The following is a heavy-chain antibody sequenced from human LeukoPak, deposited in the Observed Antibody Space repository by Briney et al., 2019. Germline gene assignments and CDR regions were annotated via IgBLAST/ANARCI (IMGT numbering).Heavy chain of an antibody. CDR3: ARALPGAATAHNWFDP. D-gene: IGHD1-1*01. Sequence: AAVRVSCKASGYTFTIYGISWVCQAPGQGLEWMGWISGFNGATNYAQKFQGRVTMTLDTSTNTTYMDLRTVTPDDTAIYYCARALPGAATAHNWFDPWGQGTLVTVSS. CDR1: GYTFTIYG. CDR2: ISGFNGAT. J-gene: IGHJ5*02. V-gene: IGHV1-18*01.